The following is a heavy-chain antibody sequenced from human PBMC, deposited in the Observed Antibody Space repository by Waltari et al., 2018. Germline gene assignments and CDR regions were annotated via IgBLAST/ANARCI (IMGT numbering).Heavy chain of an antibody. CDR2: IKQDGSGK. J-gene: IGHJ4*02. CDR3: TRVSGGVCYDY. Sequence: EVQLVESGGGLVQPGGSLRLSCAASGFTFSSYWMSWVRQAPGRGLERVANIKQDGSGKYYVDSVKGRFTIARDNAKNSLYLQMNSLRAEDTAVYYCTRVSGGVCYDYWGQGTLVTVSS. V-gene: IGHV3-7*01. D-gene: IGHD2-8*02. CDR1: GFTFSSYW.